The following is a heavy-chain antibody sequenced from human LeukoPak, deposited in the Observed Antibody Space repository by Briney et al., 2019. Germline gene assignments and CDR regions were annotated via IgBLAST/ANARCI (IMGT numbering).Heavy chain of an antibody. J-gene: IGHJ4*02. D-gene: IGHD3-22*01. CDR3: ARGSGVVAYFDY. V-gene: IGHV1-2*02. Sequence: ASVKVSCKASGYTFTGYYMHWVRQAPGQGLEWTGWINPNSGGTNYAQKFQGRVTMTRDTSISTAYMELSRLRSDDTAVYYCARGSGVVAYFDYWGQGTLVTVSS. CDR1: GYTFTGYY. CDR2: INPNSGGT.